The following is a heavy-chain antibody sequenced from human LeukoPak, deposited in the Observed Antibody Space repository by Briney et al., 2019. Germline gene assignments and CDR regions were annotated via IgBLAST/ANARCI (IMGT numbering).Heavy chain of an antibody. CDR2: ISYDGSNK. Sequence: PGRSLRLSCAASGFTFSSYAMHWVRQAPGKGLEWVAVISYDGSNKYYADSVKGRFTISRDNAKNSLYLQMNSLRAEDTAVYYCARCGPYCSSTSCCYFDYWGQGTLVTVSS. CDR1: GFTFSSYA. CDR3: ARCGPYCSSTSCCYFDY. J-gene: IGHJ4*02. D-gene: IGHD2-2*01. V-gene: IGHV3-30-3*01.